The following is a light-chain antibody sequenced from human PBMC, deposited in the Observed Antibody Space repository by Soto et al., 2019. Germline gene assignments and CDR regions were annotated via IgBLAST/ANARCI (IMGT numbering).Light chain of an antibody. CDR3: QVWDSSSDQWV. CDR2: DDS. V-gene: IGLV3-21*02. Sequence: SYDLTQPPSVSVAPGQTARVTCGGNNIGSKSVHWYQQKPGQAPVLVVHDDSDRPSGIPERISGSNSGNTATLTIGRVEAGDEADYYCQVWDSSSDQWVFGGGTKLTVL. CDR1: NIGSKS. J-gene: IGLJ3*02.